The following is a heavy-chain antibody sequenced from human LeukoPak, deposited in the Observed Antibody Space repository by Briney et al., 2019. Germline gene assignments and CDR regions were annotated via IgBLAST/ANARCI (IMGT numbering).Heavy chain of an antibody. CDR1: GFTFSSHS. Sequence: GGSLRLSCEASGFTFSSHSMNWVRQAPGKGLEWLSYITSTSSIIYYADSVKGRFTTSRDNAKNSLYLQMNSLRAEDTAVYYCAKARSGIAAAGTNYWGRGTLVTVSS. CDR2: ITSTSSII. J-gene: IGHJ4*02. CDR3: AKARSGIAAAGTNY. D-gene: IGHD6-13*01. V-gene: IGHV3-48*01.